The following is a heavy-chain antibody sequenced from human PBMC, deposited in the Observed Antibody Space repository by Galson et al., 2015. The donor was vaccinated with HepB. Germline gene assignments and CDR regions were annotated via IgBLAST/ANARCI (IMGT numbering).Heavy chain of an antibody. J-gene: IGHJ4*02. Sequence: SLRLSCAASGFTFSSYGMHWVRQAPGKGLEWVAVIWYDGSNKYYADSVKGRFTISRDNSKNTLYLQMNSLRAEDAAVYYCARDGPYSGSYYGGSDYWGQGTLVTVSS. D-gene: IGHD1-26*01. CDR3: ARDGPYSGSYYGGSDY. CDR2: IWYDGSNK. V-gene: IGHV3-33*01. CDR1: GFTFSSYG.